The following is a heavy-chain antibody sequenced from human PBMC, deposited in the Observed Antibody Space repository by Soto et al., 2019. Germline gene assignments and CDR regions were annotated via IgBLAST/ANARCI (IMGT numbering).Heavy chain of an antibody. Sequence: SETLSLTCTASGGSLTNTDYHWGWIRQSPGTGLQFIGIVHYSGSPHYNPSLESRVTISLDTSRNQFSLKLTSVTAADRAVYYCARGSVDTVDSSGFYEYWGQGTPVTVSS. CDR2: VHYSGSP. J-gene: IGHJ4*02. CDR1: GGSLTNTDYH. D-gene: IGHD3-22*01. V-gene: IGHV4-39*01. CDR3: ARGSVDTVDSSGFYEY.